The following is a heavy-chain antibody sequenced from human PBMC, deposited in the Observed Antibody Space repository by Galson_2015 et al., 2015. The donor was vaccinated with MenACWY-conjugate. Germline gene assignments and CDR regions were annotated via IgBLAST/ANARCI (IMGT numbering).Heavy chain of an antibody. CDR3: ARDRTYYYGSGKYRGNHNY. J-gene: IGHJ4*02. CDR1: GGSFSSYG. D-gene: IGHD3-10*01. CDR2: IIPVFETP. Sequence: SVKVSCKASGGSFSSYGISWVRQAPGQGLEWVGGIIPVFETPEYAQKFQDRVRISADESTRTVFMELSRLRSEDTAIYYCARDRTYYYGSGKYRGNHNYWGQGTLVTVSS. V-gene: IGHV1-69*13.